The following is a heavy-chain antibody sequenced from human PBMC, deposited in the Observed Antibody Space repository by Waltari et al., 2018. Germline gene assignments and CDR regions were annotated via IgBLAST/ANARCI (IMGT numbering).Heavy chain of an antibody. Sequence: QLQLQESGPGLVKPSETLSLTCTVSGGSISSSSYYWGWLRQPPGKGLEWIGSIYYSGSTYYNPSLKSRVTISVDTSKNQFSLKLSSVTAADTAVYYCARNYDYVWGSYRPNWYFDLWGRGTLVTVSS. CDR2: IYYSGST. CDR1: GGSISSSSYY. V-gene: IGHV4-39*01. J-gene: IGHJ2*01. D-gene: IGHD3-16*02. CDR3: ARNYDYVWGSYRPNWYFDL.